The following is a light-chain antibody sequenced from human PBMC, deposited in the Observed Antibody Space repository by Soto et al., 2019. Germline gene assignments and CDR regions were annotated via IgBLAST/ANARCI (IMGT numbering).Light chain of an antibody. J-gene: IGKJ4*01. V-gene: IGKV3-15*01. CDR2: GAS. CDR1: QSVGTN. CDR3: QQYSDWAPIT. Sequence: EIVMTQSPAALSLSPGERATLSCRASQSVGTNLAWYQQKPGQAPRPLIYGASARATDVPARFSGSGSGTDFTLTISSLQSEDFAVYYGQQYSDWAPITFGGGTKVEIK.